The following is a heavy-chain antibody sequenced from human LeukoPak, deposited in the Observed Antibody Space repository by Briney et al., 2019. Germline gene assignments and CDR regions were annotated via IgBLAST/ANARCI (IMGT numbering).Heavy chain of an antibody. D-gene: IGHD6-6*01. CDR3: ARVGSSSFPYYYYYMDV. CDR1: GGSISSSSYY. J-gene: IGHJ6*03. V-gene: IGHV4-39*07. Sequence: SETLSLTCTVSGGSISSSSYYWGWIRQPPGKGLEWIGEINHSGSTNYNPSLKSRVTISVDTSKNQFSLKLSSVTAADTAVYYCARVGSSSFPYYYYYMDVWGKGTTVTVSS. CDR2: INHSGST.